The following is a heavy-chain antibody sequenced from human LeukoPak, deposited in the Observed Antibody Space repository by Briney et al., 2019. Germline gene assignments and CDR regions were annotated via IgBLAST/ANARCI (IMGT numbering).Heavy chain of an antibody. D-gene: IGHD6-13*01. CDR1: GFTFSSYG. CDR3: AKRGGTNSWYVIEY. V-gene: IGHV3-30*18. CDR2: VSFDGINK. Sequence: GKSLRLSCAASGFTFSSYGMHWVRQAPGKGLEWVVVVSFDGINKYYADSVKGRFTISRDNSKNTLYLQMDSLRAEDTAVYYCAKRGGTNSWYVIEYWGQGTLVTVSS. J-gene: IGHJ4*02.